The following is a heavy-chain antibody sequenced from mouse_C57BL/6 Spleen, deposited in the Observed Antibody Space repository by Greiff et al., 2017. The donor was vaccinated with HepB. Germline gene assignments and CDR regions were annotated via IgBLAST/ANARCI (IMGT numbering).Heavy chain of an antibody. D-gene: IGHD1-1*01. CDR1: GYSITSGYY. CDR2: ISYDGSN. V-gene: IGHV3-6*01. Sequence: EVQLQESGPGLVKPSQSLSLTCSVTGYSITSGYYWNWIRQFPGNKLEWMGYISYDGSNNYNPSLKNRISITRDTSKNQFFLKLNSETTEDTATYYCARRWYYGSSHGYFDVWGTGTTVTVSS. J-gene: IGHJ1*03. CDR3: ARRWYYGSSHGYFDV.